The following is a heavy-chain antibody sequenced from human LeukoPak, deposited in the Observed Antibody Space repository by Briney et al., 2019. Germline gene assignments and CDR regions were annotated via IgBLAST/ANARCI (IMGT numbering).Heavy chain of an antibody. D-gene: IGHD6-19*01. CDR1: GGTFSSYA. CDR2: IIPILGIA. V-gene: IGHV1-69*04. J-gene: IGHJ4*02. Sequence: ASVKVSCKASGGTFSSYAISWVRQAPGQGLEWMGRIIPILGIANYAQKFQGRVTITADKSTSTAYMELSSLRSEDTAVYYCARDKRRHSSGWPFDYWGQGTLVTVSS. CDR3: ARDKRRHSSGWPFDY.